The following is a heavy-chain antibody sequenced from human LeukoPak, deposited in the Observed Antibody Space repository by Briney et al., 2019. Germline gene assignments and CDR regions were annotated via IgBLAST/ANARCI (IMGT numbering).Heavy chain of an antibody. CDR2: IKPDGSEK. Sequence: GGSLKLSCTASGFTFGDYAMSWVRQAPGKGLEWVANIKPDGSEKYYVDSVRGRFTISRDNAKNSLYLQMNSLRAEDTAVYYCAKGGTGWGQGTLVTVSS. V-gene: IGHV3-7*01. CDR3: AKGGTG. CDR1: GFTFGDYA. J-gene: IGHJ4*02. D-gene: IGHD1-14*01.